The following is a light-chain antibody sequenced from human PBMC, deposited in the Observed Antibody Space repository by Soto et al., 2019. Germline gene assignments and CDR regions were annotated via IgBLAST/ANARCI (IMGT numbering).Light chain of an antibody. Sequence: QSALTQPASVSGSPGQSITISCTGTSSDVGDYDYVSWYQQHPGKAPKLMIYEVRNRPSGVSNRFSGSKSGNTASLAISGLQAEDEANDYCSSYTNGNTWVFGGGTKLTVL. V-gene: IGLV2-14*01. CDR3: SSYTNGNTWV. CDR1: SSDVGDYDY. J-gene: IGLJ3*02. CDR2: EVR.